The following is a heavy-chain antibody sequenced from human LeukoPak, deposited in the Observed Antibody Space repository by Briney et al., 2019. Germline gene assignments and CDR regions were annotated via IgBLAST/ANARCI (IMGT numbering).Heavy chain of an antibody. Sequence: GGSLRLSCAASGFTFSSYSMNWVRQAPGKGLEWVSSISSSSSYIYYADSVKGRFTISRDNVKNSLYLQMNSLRAEDTAVYYCARDWLGYCSSTSCYRTHFDYWGQGTLVTVPS. CDR2: ISSSSSYI. CDR1: GFTFSSYS. CDR3: ARDWLGYCSSTSCYRTHFDY. J-gene: IGHJ4*02. V-gene: IGHV3-21*01. D-gene: IGHD2-2*02.